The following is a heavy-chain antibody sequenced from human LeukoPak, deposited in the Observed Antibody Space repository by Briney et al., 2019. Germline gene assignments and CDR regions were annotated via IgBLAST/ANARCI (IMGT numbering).Heavy chain of an antibody. V-gene: IGHV1-8*02. CDR3: ARRGLRLGELYY. Sequence: ASVKVSCKASGGTFSSYAISWVRQAPGQGLEWMGWMNPNSGNTGYAQKFQGRVTMTRNTSISTAYMELSSLRSEDTAVYYCARRGLRLGELYYWGQGTLVTVSS. CDR1: GGTFSSYA. D-gene: IGHD3-16*01. CDR2: MNPNSGNT. J-gene: IGHJ4*02.